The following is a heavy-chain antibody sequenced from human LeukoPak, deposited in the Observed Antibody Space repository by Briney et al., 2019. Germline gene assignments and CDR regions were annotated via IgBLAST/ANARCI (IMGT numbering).Heavy chain of an antibody. CDR2: IYYSGST. J-gene: IGHJ4*02. V-gene: IGHV4-59*08. CDR3: ARHNVVVPAAMEGGYFDY. Sequence: SETLSLTCTVSGGSISSYYWSWIRQPPGKGLEWIGYIYYSGSTNYNPSLKSRVTISVDTSKNQFSLKLSSVTAADTAVYYCARHNVVVPAAMEGGYFDYWGQGTLVTVSS. D-gene: IGHD2-2*01. CDR1: GGSISSYY.